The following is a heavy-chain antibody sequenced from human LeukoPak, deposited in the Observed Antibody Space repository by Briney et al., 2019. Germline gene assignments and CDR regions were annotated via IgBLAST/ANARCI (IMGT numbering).Heavy chain of an antibody. CDR1: GGSISGYY. V-gene: IGHV4-4*07. Sequence: PSETLSLTCTVSGGSISGYYWTWIRQPAGKGLEWIGRVYTTGSTNYNPSLKSRVTMSVDTSKNQFSLGLTSVTAADTAVYYCAKVYSWNNVFDPWGQGTLVTVSS. J-gene: IGHJ5*02. D-gene: IGHD1/OR15-1a*01. CDR3: AKVYSWNNVFDP. CDR2: VYTTGST.